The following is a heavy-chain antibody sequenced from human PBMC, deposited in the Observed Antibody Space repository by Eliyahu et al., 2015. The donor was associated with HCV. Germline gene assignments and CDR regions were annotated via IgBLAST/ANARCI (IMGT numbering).Heavy chain of an antibody. CDR3: ARDQLPISNMIMFWGVIVPRKYGMDV. CDR2: ISSSSSHI. CDR1: GFTFSSYT. D-gene: IGHD3-16*02. V-gene: IGHV3-21*01. J-gene: IGHJ6*02. Sequence: LSCAVSGFTFSSYTMNWVRQAPGKGLEWVSSISSSSSHIYYADPVKGRFTISRDNAKNSLYLQMNTLRAEDTAVYYCARDQLPISNMIMFWGVIVPRKYGMDVWGQGTTVTVSS.